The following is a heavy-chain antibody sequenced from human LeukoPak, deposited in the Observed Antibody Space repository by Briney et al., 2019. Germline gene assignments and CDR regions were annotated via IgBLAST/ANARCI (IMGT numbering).Heavy chain of an antibody. J-gene: IGHJ4*02. CDR1: GGSIRSSNW. Sequence: PSETLSLTCAVSGGSIRSSNWWSWVRQPPAKGLEWSGVIYHSGRSNYNPSLKRRVTTSVDTSKSQFSLKLSSVTAAATAVYYCASSEQQSSGIGRDYWGQGTLVTVSS. CDR2: IYHSGRS. V-gene: IGHV4-4*02. CDR3: ASSEQQSSGIGRDY. D-gene: IGHD6-13*01.